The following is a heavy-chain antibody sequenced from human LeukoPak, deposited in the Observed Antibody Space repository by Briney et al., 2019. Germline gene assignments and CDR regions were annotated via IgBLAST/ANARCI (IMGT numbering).Heavy chain of an antibody. V-gene: IGHV3-21*01. D-gene: IGHD6-19*01. CDR1: GFTFSSYS. CDR3: ARDGYSSGWTEYYYYNMDV. CDR2: ISSSSSYI. Sequence: GGSLRLSCAASGFTFSSYSMNWVRQAPGKGLEWVSSISSSSSYIYYADSVKGRFTISRDNAKNSLYLQMNSLRAEDTAVYYCARDGYSSGWTEYYYYNMDVWGKGTTVTVSS. J-gene: IGHJ6*03.